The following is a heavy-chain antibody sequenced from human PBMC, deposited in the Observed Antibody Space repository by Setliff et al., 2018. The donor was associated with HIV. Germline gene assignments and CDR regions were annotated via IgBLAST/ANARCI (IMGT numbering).Heavy chain of an antibody. CDR1: GDSFSSYD. CDR2: IIPIFVTP. V-gene: IGHV1-69*13. Sequence: ASVKVSCKASGDSFSSYDISWVRQAPGQGPEWMGRIIPIFVTPNYAQKFQDRVTITADESTSTAYMELSSLRSEDTAVYYCATERGMAVAGKASPFGFDYWGQGTLVTVSS. J-gene: IGHJ4*02. D-gene: IGHD6-19*01. CDR3: ATERGMAVAGKASPFGFDY.